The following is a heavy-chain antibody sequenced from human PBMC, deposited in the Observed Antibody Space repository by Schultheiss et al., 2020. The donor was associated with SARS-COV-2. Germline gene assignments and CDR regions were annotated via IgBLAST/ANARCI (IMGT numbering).Heavy chain of an antibody. CDR1: GFTFSSYE. CDR3: ASDAKGTTQYAFDM. D-gene: IGHD1-1*01. CDR2: IYSGGST. J-gene: IGHJ3*02. Sequence: GGSLRLSCAASGFTFSSYEMNWVRQAPGKGLEWLTAIYSGGSTYYADSVKGRFTISRDNAKSSMYLQMDSLRDEDTAVYYCASDAKGTTQYAFDMWGLGTMVTVSS. V-gene: IGHV3-48*03.